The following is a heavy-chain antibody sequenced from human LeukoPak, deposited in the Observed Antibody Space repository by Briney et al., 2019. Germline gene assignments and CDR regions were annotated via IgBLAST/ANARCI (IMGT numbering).Heavy chain of an antibody. V-gene: IGHV3-73*01. D-gene: IGHD6-19*01. Sequence: GGSLRLSCAASGFIFSGSDIHWVRQASGKGLEWVGRITTKPSNYATAYAASVKGRFTISRDDSENTAYLQMSSLKTEDTAVYFCTTYRSGHYWGQGTLATVSS. CDR1: GFIFSGSD. CDR3: TTYRSGHY. CDR2: ITTKPSNYAT. J-gene: IGHJ4*02.